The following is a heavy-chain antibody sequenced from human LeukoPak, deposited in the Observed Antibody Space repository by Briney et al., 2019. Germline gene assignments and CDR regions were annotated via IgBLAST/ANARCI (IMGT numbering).Heavy chain of an antibody. CDR3: ARDHRYGGGSLDY. Sequence: SDTLSLTGTVSGGAISSYDWSWSRQPAGKGRDGIGRIYTSGSTNYNPSLKSRVTMSVDTSKNQFSLKLSSVTAADTAVYYCARDHRYGGGSLDYWGQGTLVTVSS. D-gene: IGHD4-23*01. CDR2: IYTSGST. V-gene: IGHV4-4*07. J-gene: IGHJ4*02. CDR1: GGAISSYD.